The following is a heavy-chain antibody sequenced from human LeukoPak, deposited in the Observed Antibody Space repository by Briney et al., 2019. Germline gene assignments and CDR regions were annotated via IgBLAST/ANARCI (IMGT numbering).Heavy chain of an antibody. Sequence: PGGSLRLSCAASGFTFSDYYMSWVRQAPGKGLEWVSVIYSGGSTYYADSVKGRFTISRDNSKNTLYLQMNSLRAEDTAVYYCAREGSGSYSGSDYWGQGTLVTVSS. V-gene: IGHV3-66*01. CDR2: IYSGGST. CDR1: GFTFSDYY. CDR3: AREGSGSYSGSDY. J-gene: IGHJ4*02. D-gene: IGHD1-26*01.